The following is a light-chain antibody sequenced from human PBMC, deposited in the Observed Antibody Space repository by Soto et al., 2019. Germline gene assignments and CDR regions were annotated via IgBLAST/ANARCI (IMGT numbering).Light chain of an antibody. J-gene: IGLJ2*01. CDR2: ENN. CDR1: SGSIANNY. CDR3: QSAQSDFVV. Sequence: NFMLTQPHSVSESPGKTLSISCTRSSGSIANNYVQWYQHRPGSAPTTVIYENNQRLSGVPDSFSGYTDGSSNSASLTISGLQTDDEADYYCQSAQSDFVVFGGGTKLTVL. V-gene: IGLV6-57*04.